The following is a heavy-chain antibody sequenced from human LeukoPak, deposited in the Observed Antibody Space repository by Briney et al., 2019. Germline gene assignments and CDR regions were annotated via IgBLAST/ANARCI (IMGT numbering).Heavy chain of an antibody. CDR1: GGTFSSYA. D-gene: IGHD1-26*01. V-gene: IGHV1-69*01. CDR2: IIPIFGTA. Sequence: ASVKASCKASGGTFSSYAISWVRQAPGQGLEWMGGIIPIFGTANYAQKFQGRVTITADESTSTAYMELSSLRSEDTAVYYCAREVVGATSPSTFDPWGQGTLVTVSS. CDR3: AREVVGATSPSTFDP. J-gene: IGHJ5*02.